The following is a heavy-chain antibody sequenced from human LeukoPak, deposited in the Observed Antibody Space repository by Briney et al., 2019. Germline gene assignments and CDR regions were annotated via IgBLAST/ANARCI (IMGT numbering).Heavy chain of an antibody. V-gene: IGHV3-7*03. CDR3: ARDWFDGDYDRFDY. J-gene: IGHJ4*02. Sequence: GGSLRLSCAVSGFTFSSYWMSWFRQAPGKGLEWVANINRDGSQKFSVDSVKGRFTISRDNAKNSLSLQMNSLRVEDTAVYYCARDWFDGDYDRFDYWGQGTLVTVSS. CDR2: INRDGSQK. D-gene: IGHD4-17*01. CDR1: GFTFSSYW.